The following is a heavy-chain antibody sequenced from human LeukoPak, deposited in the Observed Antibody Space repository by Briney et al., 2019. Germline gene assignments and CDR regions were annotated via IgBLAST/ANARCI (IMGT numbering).Heavy chain of an antibody. CDR2: IIPIFGTA. J-gene: IGHJ4*02. Sequence: SVKVSCKASGGTFSSYAISWVRQAPGQGLEWMGGIIPIFGTANYAQKFQGRVTITTDESTSTAYMELSSLRSEDTAVYYCARAEIFGELPPDFDHWGQGTLVTVSS. CDR3: ARAEIFGELPPDFDH. V-gene: IGHV1-69*05. CDR1: GGTFSSYA. D-gene: IGHD3-10*01.